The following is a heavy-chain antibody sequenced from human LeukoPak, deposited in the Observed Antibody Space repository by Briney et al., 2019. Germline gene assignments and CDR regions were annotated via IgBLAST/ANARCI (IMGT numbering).Heavy chain of an antibody. CDR3: ARGVLRYFDWLLCYFDY. D-gene: IGHD3-9*01. CDR2: ISSSSSYI. J-gene: IGHJ4*02. Sequence: GGSLRHSCAVSGFTFSSYSMNGVRQAPGRGLEWVSSISSSSSYIYYADSVKGRFTISRDNSKNTLYLQMGSLRAEDMAVYYCARGVLRYFDWLLCYFDYWGQGTLVTLSS. V-gene: IGHV3-21*01. CDR1: GFTFSSYS.